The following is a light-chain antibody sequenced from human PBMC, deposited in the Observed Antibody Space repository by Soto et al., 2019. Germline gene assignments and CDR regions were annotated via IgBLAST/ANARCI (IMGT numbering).Light chain of an antibody. CDR1: TSNIGANYD. V-gene: IGLV1-40*01. J-gene: IGLJ1*01. CDR3: QSYDSSLSGYV. Sequence: QSILTQPPSLSGAPGQTVTISCTGTTSNIGANYDVHWYQQRPGVAPKTLIFGNSNRPSGVPDRFSGSKSGTSASLAITGLQAEDEADYYCQSYDSSLSGYVFGTGTKLTVL. CDR2: GNS.